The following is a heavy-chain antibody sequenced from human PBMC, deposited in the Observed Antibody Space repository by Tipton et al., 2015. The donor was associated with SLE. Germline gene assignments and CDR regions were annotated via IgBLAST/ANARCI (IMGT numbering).Heavy chain of an antibody. D-gene: IGHD2-2*01. Sequence: GSLRLSCAASGFTFSSYSMNWVRQAPGKGLEWVSSISSTSSYIYYADSVKGRFTISRDNAKTSLCLQMSSLRAEDTAVYYCASAERITRDAFDIWGQGTMVTVSS. CDR2: ISSTSSYI. J-gene: IGHJ3*02. CDR1: GFTFSSYS. V-gene: IGHV3-21*01. CDR3: ASAERITRDAFDI.